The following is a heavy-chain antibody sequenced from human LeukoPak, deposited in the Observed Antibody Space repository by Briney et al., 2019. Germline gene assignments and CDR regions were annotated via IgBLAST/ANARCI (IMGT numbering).Heavy chain of an antibody. Sequence: PGGSLRLSCAASGFTFSSYGMHWVRQAPGKGLEWVAVISYDGSNKYYADSVKGRFTISRDNSKNTLYLQMNSLRAEDTAVYYCAIPGPNYYDSSGSDYWGQGTLVTVYS. CDR2: ISYDGSNK. CDR1: GFTFSSYG. CDR3: AIPGPNYYDSSGSDY. D-gene: IGHD3-22*01. J-gene: IGHJ4*02. V-gene: IGHV3-30*03.